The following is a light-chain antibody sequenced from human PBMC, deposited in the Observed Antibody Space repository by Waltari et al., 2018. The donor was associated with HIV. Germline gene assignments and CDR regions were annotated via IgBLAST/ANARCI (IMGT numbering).Light chain of an antibody. CDR2: EVN. J-gene: IGLJ2*01. CDR3: CSYAGSNTVI. Sequence: SALTQPASVSGSPGQSITITCTGTSSNGGNYNPFSWYQHNPGTVPKLMIYEVNKRPSGVSNRFSGSKSGNTASLTISGLQAEDEVDYYCCSYAGSNTVIFGGGTKVTVL. V-gene: IGLV2-23*02. CDR1: SSNGGNYNP.